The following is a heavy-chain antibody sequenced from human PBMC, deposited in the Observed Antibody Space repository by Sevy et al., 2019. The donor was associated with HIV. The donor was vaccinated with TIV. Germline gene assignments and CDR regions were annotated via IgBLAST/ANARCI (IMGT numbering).Heavy chain of an antibody. V-gene: IGHV3-64D*06. CDR1: GFPFRDNI. D-gene: IGHD3-16*01. CDR3: VKQRGSTQDFDY. J-gene: IGHJ4*02. Sequence: GGSLRLSCSASGFPFRDNIMGWVRQAPGKRLEYVSGITSNGVSTHYGDSVKGRFTISRDNSENTMDLQMSSLRPEDTALYYCVKQRGSTQDFDYWGQGTLVTVSS. CDR2: ITSNGVST.